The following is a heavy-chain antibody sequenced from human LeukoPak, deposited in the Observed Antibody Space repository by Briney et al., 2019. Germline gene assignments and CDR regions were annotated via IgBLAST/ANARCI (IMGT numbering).Heavy chain of an antibody. CDR2: ISGSGGST. V-gene: IGHV3-23*01. CDR3: AMVYTVFGVVNYFDY. CDR1: GFTFSSYA. Sequence: PGGSLRLSCAASGFTFSSYAMSWVRQAPGKGLEWVSAISGSGGSTYYADSVKGRFTISRDNSKNTLYLQMNRQRAEDTAVYYCAMVYTVFGVVNYFDYWGQGTLVTVSS. J-gene: IGHJ4*02. D-gene: IGHD3-3*01.